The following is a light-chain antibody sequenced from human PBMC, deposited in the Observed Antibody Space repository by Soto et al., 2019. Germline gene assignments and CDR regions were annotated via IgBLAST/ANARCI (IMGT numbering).Light chain of an antibody. CDR2: QVS. Sequence: IVLTQTPLSSPVTLGQPASISCSSSQTLVHRDGNTYLSWLHQRPGQPPRLLIYQVSNRFSGVPDRFTGSGAGTDYTLKISRVEAEDVGIYKCMHATQAWAFGQGTKVEIK. J-gene: IGKJ1*01. CDR1: QTLVHRDGNTY. V-gene: IGKV2-24*01. CDR3: MHATQAWA.